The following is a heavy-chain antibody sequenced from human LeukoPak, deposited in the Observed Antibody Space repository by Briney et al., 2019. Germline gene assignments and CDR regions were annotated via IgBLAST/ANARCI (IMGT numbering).Heavy chain of an antibody. CDR2: IYTSGST. CDR1: GGSISSGSYY. CDR3: ARGLYGDYGDY. Sequence: SETLSLTCTVSGGSISSGSYYWSWIRQPAGKGLEWIGRIYTSGSTNYNPSLKSRVTISVDTSKNQFSLKLSSVTAADTAVYYGARGLYGDYGDYWGQGTLVSVSS. D-gene: IGHD4-17*01. V-gene: IGHV4-61*02. J-gene: IGHJ4*02.